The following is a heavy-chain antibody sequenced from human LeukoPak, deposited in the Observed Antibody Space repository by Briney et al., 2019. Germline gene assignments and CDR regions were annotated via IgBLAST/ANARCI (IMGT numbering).Heavy chain of an antibody. D-gene: IGHD3-22*01. CDR2: IIPIFGTA. CDR3: ASSYYDSSGYYYSLDY. Sequence: SVKVSCKASGGTFSSYAISWVRQAPGQGLEWMGGIIPIFGTANYAQKFQGRVTITADESTSTAYMELSSLRSEDTAVYYCASSYYDSSGYYYSLDYWGQGTLVTVPS. J-gene: IGHJ4*02. CDR1: GGTFSSYA. V-gene: IGHV1-69*13.